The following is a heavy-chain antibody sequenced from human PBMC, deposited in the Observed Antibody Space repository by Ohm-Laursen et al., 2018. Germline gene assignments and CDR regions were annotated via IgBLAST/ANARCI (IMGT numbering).Heavy chain of an antibody. CDR3: ARWGANTYFDY. CDR2: IYISGST. Sequence: TLSLTCTVSGGSISSYYWSWIRQPAGKGLEWIGRIYISGSTNYNPSLKSRVIMSVETSKNQFSLKLSSVTAADTAVYYCARWGANTYFDYWGQGTLVTVSS. J-gene: IGHJ4*02. V-gene: IGHV4-4*07. CDR1: GGSISSYY. D-gene: IGHD3-16*01.